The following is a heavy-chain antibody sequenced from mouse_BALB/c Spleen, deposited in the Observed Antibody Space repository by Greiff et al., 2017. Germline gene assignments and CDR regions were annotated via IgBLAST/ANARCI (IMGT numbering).Heavy chain of an antibody. V-gene: IGHV1S81*02. D-gene: IGHD2-4*01. Sequence: VKLQQPGAELVKPGASVKLSCKASGYTFTSYWMHWVKQRPGQGLEWIGEINPSNGRTNYNEKFKSKATLTVDKSSSTAYMQLSSLTSEDSAVYYCAIYYDSLFAYWGQGTLVTVSA. CDR2: INPSNGRT. J-gene: IGHJ3*01. CDR3: AIYYDSLFAY. CDR1: GYTFTSYW.